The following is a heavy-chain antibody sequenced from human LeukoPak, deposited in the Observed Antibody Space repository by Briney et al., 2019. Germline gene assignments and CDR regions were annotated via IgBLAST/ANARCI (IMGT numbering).Heavy chain of an antibody. CDR2: INQDGSRK. CDR3: ARDRPRFLKYYYDSSGGGYYFDY. Sequence: PGGSLRLSCAASEFTLRAFWMSWVRQAPGKGLEWVANINQDGSRKHYVDSVKGRFTVSRDNAENSLYLQMNSLRAEDTAVYYCARDRPRFLKYYYDSSGGGYYFDYWGQGTLVTVSS. V-gene: IGHV3-7*01. CDR1: EFTLRAFW. J-gene: IGHJ4*02. D-gene: IGHD3-22*01.